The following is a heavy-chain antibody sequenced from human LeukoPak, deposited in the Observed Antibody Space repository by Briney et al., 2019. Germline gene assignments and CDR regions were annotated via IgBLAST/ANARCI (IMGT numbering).Heavy chain of an antibody. CDR3: VKDGATTNFHSYGMAV. V-gene: IGHV3-23*01. CDR1: GFTFDNYA. CDR2: ISGNGGST. Sequence: GGSLRLSCAASGFTFDNYAMTWVRQAPGEGLEWVSTISGNGGSTYYGNSVKGRFTISRDNSKNTLYLQMSSLRAEDTAVYYCVKDGATTNFHSYGMAVWGPGTTVTVSS. D-gene: IGHD4-17*01. J-gene: IGHJ6*02.